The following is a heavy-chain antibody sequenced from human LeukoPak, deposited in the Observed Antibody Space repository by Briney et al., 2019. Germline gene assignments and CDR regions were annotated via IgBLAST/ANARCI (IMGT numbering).Heavy chain of an antibody. D-gene: IGHD3-10*01. CDR2: ISSDGGTT. CDR1: GFSFSDSY. V-gene: IGHV3-11*01. CDR3: ARARGSYSFDY. J-gene: IGHJ4*02. Sequence: PGGSLRLSCAASGFSFSDSYMTWIRQAPGKGLECVSYISSDGGTTHYADSVQGRFTISRANAKNSLYLHMSSLTADDTAIYFCARARGSYSFDYWGQGTLVTVSP.